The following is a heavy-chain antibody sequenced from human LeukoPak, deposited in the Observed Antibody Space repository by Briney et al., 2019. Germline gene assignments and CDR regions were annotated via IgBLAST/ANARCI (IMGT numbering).Heavy chain of an antibody. CDR1: GGSISSYY. CDR2: IYHSGST. Sequence: SETLSLTCTVSGGSISSYYWSWIRQPPGKGLEWIGSIYHSGSTYYNPSLKSRVTISVDTSKNQFSLKLSSVTAADTAVYYCARVKGWPPGWFDPWSQGTLVTVSS. CDR3: ARVKGWPPGWFDP. J-gene: IGHJ5*02. D-gene: IGHD5-24*01. V-gene: IGHV4-38-2*02.